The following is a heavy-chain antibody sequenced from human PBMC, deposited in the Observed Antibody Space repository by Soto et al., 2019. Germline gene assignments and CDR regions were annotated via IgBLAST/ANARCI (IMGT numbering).Heavy chain of an antibody. V-gene: IGHV3-7*01. CDR2: IKQDGSEK. D-gene: IGHD3-10*01. J-gene: IGHJ4*02. CDR1: GFNFGASW. CDR3: AREPIYGAIHY. Sequence: EVQLMESGGGLVQPGGSLRLSCAASGFNFGASWMAWVRQAPGKVLEWVADIKQDGSEKNYVDSVKGRVTISRDDAKNSLSLQMNSLRAEDTAVYYRAREPIYGAIHYWGLGTLVTVSS.